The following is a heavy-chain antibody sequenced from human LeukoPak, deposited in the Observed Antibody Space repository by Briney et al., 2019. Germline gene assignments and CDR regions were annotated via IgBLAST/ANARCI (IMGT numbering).Heavy chain of an antibody. J-gene: IGHJ6*04. V-gene: IGHV3-21*06. D-gene: IGHD3-10*02. CDR2: ITRSNYI. CDR3: AELGITMIGGV. CDR1: GFTFSSYS. Sequence: PGRSLRLSCAASGFTFSSYSMNWVRQAPGKGLEWVSSITRSNYIYYADSVKGRFTISRDNAKNSLYLQMNSLRAEDTAVYYCAELGITMIGGVWGKGTTVTISS.